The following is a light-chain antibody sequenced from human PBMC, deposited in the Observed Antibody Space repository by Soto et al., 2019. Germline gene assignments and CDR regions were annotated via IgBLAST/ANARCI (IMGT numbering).Light chain of an antibody. CDR1: SSDVGAYNY. CDR3: SSYTTSSTVV. V-gene: IGLV2-14*03. J-gene: IGLJ2*01. CDR2: DVS. Sequence: QSALTQPASVSGSPGQSITISCTGTSSDVGAYNYVSWYQQHPGKAPKLMICDVSNRPSGVSNRFSGSKSANTASLTISGLQAEDEAHYYCSSYTTSSTVVFGGGTQLTVL.